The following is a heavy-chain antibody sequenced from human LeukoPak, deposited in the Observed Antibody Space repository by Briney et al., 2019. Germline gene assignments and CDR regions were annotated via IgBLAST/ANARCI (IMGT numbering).Heavy chain of an antibody. J-gene: IGHJ4*02. CDR3: ARDRLTGQHRGIDY. CDR2: IYHSGST. Sequence: PSETLSLTCAVSGGSISSGGYSWSWIRQPPGEGLEWIGYIYHSGSTYYNPSLKSRVTISVDRSKNQFSLKLSSVTAADTAVYYCARDRLTGQHRGIDYWGQGTLVTVSS. V-gene: IGHV4-30-2*01. D-gene: IGHD3-9*01. CDR1: GGSISSGGYS.